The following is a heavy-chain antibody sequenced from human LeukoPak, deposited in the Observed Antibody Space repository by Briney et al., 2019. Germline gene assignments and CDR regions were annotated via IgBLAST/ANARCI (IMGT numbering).Heavy chain of an antibody. CDR3: ARGPWEGGCSSSQCPYYYMDV. CDR2: INPNSGGT. J-gene: IGHJ6*03. CDR1: GYTFTGYY. Sequence: ASVKVSCKASGYTFTGYYIHWVRQAPGQGLEWMGWINPNSGGTNYAQKFQGRVTMTRDTSISTAYMELSRLRSDDTAVYYCARGPWEGGCSSSQCPYYYMDVWGKGTTVTVSS. D-gene: IGHD2-2*01. V-gene: IGHV1-2*02.